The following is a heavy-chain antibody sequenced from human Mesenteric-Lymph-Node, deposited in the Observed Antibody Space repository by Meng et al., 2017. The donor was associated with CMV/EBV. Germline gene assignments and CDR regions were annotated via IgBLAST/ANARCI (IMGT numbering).Heavy chain of an antibody. J-gene: IGHJ5*02. D-gene: IGHD2-2*01. Sequence: SGLPFSSYSMKWVRQAPGKGLEWVSSISSSSSYIYYADSVKGRFTISRDNAKNSLYLQMNSLRAEDTAVYYCARVVVVPAAKGLFDPWGQGTLVTVSS. V-gene: IGHV3-21*01. CDR1: GLPFSSYS. CDR3: ARVVVVPAAKGLFDP. CDR2: ISSSSSYI.